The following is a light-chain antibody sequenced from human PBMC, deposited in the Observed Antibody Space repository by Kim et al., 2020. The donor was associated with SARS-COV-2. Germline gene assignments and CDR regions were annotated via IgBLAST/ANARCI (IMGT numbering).Light chain of an antibody. V-gene: IGKV1-27*01. Sequence: DIQMTQSPSSLSASVGDRVTITCRASHGISTYLAWYQQKPGKPPKLLIYGASTLQSWVPSRFSGSGSGTDFTLTITTLQPEDVATYYCQKYNSAPRTFVGGTKMCIK. CDR2: GAS. CDR1: HGISTY. CDR3: QKYNSAPRT. J-gene: IGKJ4*01.